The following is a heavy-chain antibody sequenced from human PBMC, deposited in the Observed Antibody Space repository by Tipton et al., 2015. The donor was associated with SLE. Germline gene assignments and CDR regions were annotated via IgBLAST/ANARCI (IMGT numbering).Heavy chain of an antibody. CDR1: GGSISSSSHY. J-gene: IGHJ5*01. CDR2: IYYSGST. CDR3: AKGQGQIDS. V-gene: IGHV4-39*01. Sequence: LRLSCTVSGGSISSSSHYWGWIRQPPGKGLEWIGSIYYSGSTYQNPSLKSRVTISVDTSRSQFSLKLSSVTAADTAVYYCAKGQGQIDSWGQGTLVTVSS.